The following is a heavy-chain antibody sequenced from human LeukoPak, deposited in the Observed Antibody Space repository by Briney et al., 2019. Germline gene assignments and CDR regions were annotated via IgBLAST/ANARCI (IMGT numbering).Heavy chain of an antibody. CDR2: ISAYNGNT. V-gene: IGHV1-18*04. CDR1: GYTFTSYY. CDR3: ARDKGSTMVRGVIAYNWFDP. J-gene: IGHJ5*02. Sequence: ASVTVSCMASGYTFTSYYMHWVRQAPGQGLEWMGWISAYNGNTNYAQKLQGRVTMTTDTSTSTAYMELRSLRSDDTAVYYCARDKGSTMVRGVIAYNWFDPWGQGTLVTVSS. D-gene: IGHD3-10*01.